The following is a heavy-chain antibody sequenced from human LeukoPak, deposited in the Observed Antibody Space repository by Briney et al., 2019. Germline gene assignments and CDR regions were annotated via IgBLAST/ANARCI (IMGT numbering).Heavy chain of an antibody. J-gene: IGHJ4*02. V-gene: IGHV1-69*04. CDR3: ARDEVRVATILYFDY. CDR2: IIPILGIA. D-gene: IGHD5-12*01. Sequence: ASVKVSCKASGGTFSSYAISWVRQAPGQGLEWMGRIIPILGIANYAQKFQGRVTITADKSTSTAYMELSSLRSEDTAVYYCARDEVRVATILYFDYWGQGTLVTVSS. CDR1: GGTFSSYA.